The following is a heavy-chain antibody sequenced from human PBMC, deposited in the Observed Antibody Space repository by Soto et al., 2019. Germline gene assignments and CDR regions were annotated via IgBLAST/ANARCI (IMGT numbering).Heavy chain of an antibody. CDR1: GFTFSSYS. V-gene: IGHV3-48*02. CDR3: ARDLFRDILTGSFDY. CDR2: ISSSSSTI. D-gene: IGHD3-9*01. Sequence: GGSLRLSCAASGFTFSSYSMNWVRQAPGKGLEWVSYISSSSSTIYYADSVKGRFTISRDNAKNSLYLQMNSLRDEDTAVYYCARDLFRDILTGSFDYWGQGTLVTVSS. J-gene: IGHJ4*02.